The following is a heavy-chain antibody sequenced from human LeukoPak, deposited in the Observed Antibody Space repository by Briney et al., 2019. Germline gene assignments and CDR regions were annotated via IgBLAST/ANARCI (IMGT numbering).Heavy chain of an antibody. J-gene: IGHJ4*02. CDR1: GGSINGNY. Sequence: SETLSLTCTVSGGSINGNYWSWIRHPPGKGLEWIGYVYYSASTNYSPSLKSRVTISVDTSKKQFSLRLSSVTAAETAVYYCARGIMTTVPTFDYWGQGTLVTVSS. CDR3: ARGIMTTVPTFDY. V-gene: IGHV4-59*01. CDR2: VYYSAST. D-gene: IGHD4-17*01.